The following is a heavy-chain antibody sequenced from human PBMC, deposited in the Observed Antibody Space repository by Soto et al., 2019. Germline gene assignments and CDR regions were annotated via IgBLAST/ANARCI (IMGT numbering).Heavy chain of an antibody. D-gene: IGHD2-15*01. CDR3: ARADCSGGSCYSKN. Sequence: KTSETLSLTCAVSGGSISSSNWWSWVRQPPGKGLEWIGEIYHSGSTNYNPSLKSRVTISVDKSKNQFSLKLSSVTAADTAVYYCARADCSGGSCYSKNWGQGTLVTVSS. CDR2: IYHSGST. J-gene: IGHJ4*02. CDR1: GGSISSSNW. V-gene: IGHV4-4*02.